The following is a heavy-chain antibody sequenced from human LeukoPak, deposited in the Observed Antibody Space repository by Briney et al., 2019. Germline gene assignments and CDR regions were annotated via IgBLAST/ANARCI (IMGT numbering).Heavy chain of an antibody. CDR3: ARPMTDYCDRGGYCGLYGL. V-gene: IGHV3-21*04. D-gene: IGHD3-22*01. J-gene: IGHJ4*02. CDR1: GFPFSSYS. Sequence: GGSLRLSCEASGFPFSSYSMNWVRQAPGKGLEWVSSISSSSSYIYYADSVKGRFTIPRDNAKNSLYLQMNSLRAEDTAVYYCARPMTDYCDRGGYCGLYGLWGQGTLVIVSS. CDR2: ISSSSSYI.